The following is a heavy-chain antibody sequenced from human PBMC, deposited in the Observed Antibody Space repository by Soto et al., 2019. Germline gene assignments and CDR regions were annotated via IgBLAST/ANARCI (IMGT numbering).Heavy chain of an antibody. CDR1: GGSISSYY. V-gene: IGHV4-59*01. CDR2: IYYSGST. Sequence: PSETLSLTCTVSGGSISSYYWSWIRQPPGKGLEWIGYIYYSGSTNYNPSLKSRVTISVDTSKNQFSLKLSSVTAADTAVYYCAGASTNYDILTGYSINWFDPWGQGTLVTVSS. CDR3: AGASTNYDILTGYSINWFDP. J-gene: IGHJ5*02. D-gene: IGHD3-9*01.